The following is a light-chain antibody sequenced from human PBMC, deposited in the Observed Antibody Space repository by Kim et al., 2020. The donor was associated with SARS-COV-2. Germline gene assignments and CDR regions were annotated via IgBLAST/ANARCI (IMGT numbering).Light chain of an antibody. J-gene: IGKJ5*01. CDR3: QQRSNWPPIT. V-gene: IGKV3-11*01. Sequence: SPGERATPPGRASQDLRSYLAWYQQKPGQPPRLLIYGASIRATGIPARFSASGFTTDFTLTITSLEPEDFAVYYCQQRSNWPPITFGQGTRLEIK. CDR1: QDLRSY. CDR2: GAS.